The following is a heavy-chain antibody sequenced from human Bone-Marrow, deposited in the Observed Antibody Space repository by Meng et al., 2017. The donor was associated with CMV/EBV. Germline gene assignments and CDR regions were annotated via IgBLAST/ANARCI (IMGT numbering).Heavy chain of an antibody. J-gene: IGHJ4*02. Sequence: GESLKISCAASGFTFSSYAMHWVRQAPGKGLEWVAVISYDGSNKYYADSVKGRFTISRDNSKNTLYLQMNSLRAEDTAVYYCARERITMVRGANRYFDYWGQGTRVTVSS. CDR3: ARERITMVRGANRYFDY. CDR1: GFTFSSYA. CDR2: ISYDGSNK. V-gene: IGHV3-30-3*01. D-gene: IGHD3-10*01.